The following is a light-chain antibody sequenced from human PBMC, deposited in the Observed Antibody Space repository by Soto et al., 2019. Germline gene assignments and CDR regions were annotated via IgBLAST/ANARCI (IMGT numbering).Light chain of an antibody. CDR1: GSDVGGHSS. CDR3: SSYTDSHTVT. CDR2: DVN. J-gene: IGLJ2*01. Sequence: QSALTQPASVSGSPGQSITISCTGTGSDVGGHSSVSWYQQYPGKAPKLMIYDVNNRPSGISDRFSGSKSGNTASLTISGLQAEDEADFYCSSYTDSHTVTFGGGTKLTVL. V-gene: IGLV2-14*03.